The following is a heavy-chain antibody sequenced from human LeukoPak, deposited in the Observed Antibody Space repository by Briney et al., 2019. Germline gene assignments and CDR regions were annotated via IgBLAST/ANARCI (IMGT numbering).Heavy chain of an antibody. CDR2: ISYDGSNK. CDR3: ARVLSVSYCDS. Sequence: GGSLRLSCAASGFTFSSYAMHWVRQAPGKGLEWVAVISYDGSNKYYADSVKGRFTISRDNSKNTLYLQMNSLRAEDTAVYYCARVLSVSYCDSWGQGTLVTVSS. CDR1: GFTFSSYA. J-gene: IGHJ4*02. V-gene: IGHV3-30-3*01. D-gene: IGHD2/OR15-2a*01.